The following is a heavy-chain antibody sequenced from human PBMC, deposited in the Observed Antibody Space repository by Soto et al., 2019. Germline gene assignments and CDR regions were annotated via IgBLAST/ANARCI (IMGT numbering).Heavy chain of an antibody. Sequence: TLSLTCAVYGGSFSGYYWSWIRQPPGKGLEWIGEINHSGSTNYNPSLKSRVTISVDTSKNQFSLKLSSVTAADTAVYYCARHYYGGNPHTPMDVWGQGTTVTVSS. J-gene: IGHJ6*02. CDR3: ARHYYGGNPHTPMDV. D-gene: IGHD4-17*01. CDR1: GGSFSGYY. V-gene: IGHV4-34*01. CDR2: INHSGST.